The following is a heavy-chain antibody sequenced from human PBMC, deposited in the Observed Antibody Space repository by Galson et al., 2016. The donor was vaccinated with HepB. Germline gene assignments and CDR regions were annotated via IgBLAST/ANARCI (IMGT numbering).Heavy chain of an antibody. CDR3: VKDRGCPNCRYDY. Sequence: SLRLSCAASGFTFNHYALHWVRQAPGKGPEYVSTVSADGFATYYADSVKGRFTISRDNSKNTQYLQMSSLRPEDTALYYCVKDRGCPNCRYDYWGQGALVTVSS. D-gene: IGHD1-1*01. CDR1: GFTFNHYA. J-gene: IGHJ4*02. V-gene: IGHV3-64D*06. CDR2: VSADGFAT.